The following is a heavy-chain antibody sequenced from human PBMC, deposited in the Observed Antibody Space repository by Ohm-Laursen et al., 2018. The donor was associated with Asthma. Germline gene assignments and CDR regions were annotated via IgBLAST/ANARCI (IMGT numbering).Heavy chain of an antibody. J-gene: IGHJ1*01. CDR1: GYTFSRYS. V-gene: IGHV3-21*01. D-gene: IGHD1-26*01. Sequence: GSLRLSCLASGYTFSRYSIHWVRQVPGKGLEWVASISTASTFIYYADSVRGRFTTSRDNAKNSVYLQMNSLRAEDTALYYCARIGPEWELPGREYSLHHWGQGTQVTVSS. CDR2: ISTASTFI. CDR3: ARIGPEWELPGREYSLHH.